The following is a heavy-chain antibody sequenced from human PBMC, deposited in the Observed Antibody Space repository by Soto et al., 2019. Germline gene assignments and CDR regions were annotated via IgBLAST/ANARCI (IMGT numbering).Heavy chain of an antibody. CDR2: IVPNVGTV. J-gene: IGHJ4*02. CDR1: GGTLSSFINYP. D-gene: IGHD3-3*01. V-gene: IGHV1-69*06. CDR3: ARRDTSGFLRYFDN. Sequence: GAPVKVSCKASGGTLSSFINYPINWVRQAPGQGLEWMGGIVPNVGTVNYAQKFQGRVTITADKSTGTAYMEVSSLRSEDTALYYCARRDTSGFLRYFDNWGQGTLVTVSS.